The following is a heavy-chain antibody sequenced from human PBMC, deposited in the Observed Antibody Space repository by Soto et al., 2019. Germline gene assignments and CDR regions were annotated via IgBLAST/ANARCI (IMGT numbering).Heavy chain of an antibody. CDR2: TRNKANSYTT. CDR3: ARWGGVDTAIGDAFDI. D-gene: IGHD5-18*01. V-gene: IGHV3-72*01. J-gene: IGHJ3*02. Sequence: EVQLVESGGGLVQPGGSLRLSCAASGFTFSDHYMDWVRQAPGKGLEWVGRTRNKANSYTTEYAASVKGRFTISRDDSKNSLYLQMNSLKTEDTAVYYCARWGGVDTAIGDAFDIWGQGTMVTVSS. CDR1: GFTFSDHY.